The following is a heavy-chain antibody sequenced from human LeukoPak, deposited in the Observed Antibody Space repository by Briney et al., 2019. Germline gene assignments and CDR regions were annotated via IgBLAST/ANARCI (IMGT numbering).Heavy chain of an antibody. Sequence: GGSLRLSCAASGFTFSSYAMSWVRQAPGKGLEWISIIYSGSSTYYADSVKGRFTISRDNSKNTLYLQMNRLRAEDTAVYYCATAEIWGQGTMVTVSS. CDR2: IYSGSST. J-gene: IGHJ3*02. V-gene: IGHV3-23*03. CDR3: ATAEI. CDR1: GFTFSSYA.